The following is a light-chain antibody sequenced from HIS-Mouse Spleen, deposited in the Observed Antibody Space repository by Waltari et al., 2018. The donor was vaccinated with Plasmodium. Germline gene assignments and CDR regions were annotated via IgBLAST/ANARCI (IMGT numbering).Light chain of an antibody. J-gene: IGLJ3*02. Sequence: NFMLTQPHSVSESPGKTVTISCTRSSGSIASNYVQWYQQLPGRAPTTVIYEDNQRPSGVPDRFSGSIDSSSNSASLTISGLKTEDEADYYCQSYDSSNQVFGGGTKLTVL. CDR3: QSYDSSNQV. CDR1: SGSIASNY. V-gene: IGLV6-57*04. CDR2: EDN.